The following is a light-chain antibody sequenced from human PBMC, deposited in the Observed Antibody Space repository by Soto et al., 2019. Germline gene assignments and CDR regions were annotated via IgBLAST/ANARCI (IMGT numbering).Light chain of an antibody. CDR1: DNDVGVYNY. J-gene: IGLJ3*02. Sequence: QSALTQPVSVSGSPGQSITISCTGTDNDVGVYNYVSWYQQHPGKAPKLIIYDVTNRPSGVSNRFSGSKSGNTASLTISGLQAEDEAGYYCSSYTTSTTRVFGGGTKVTVL. CDR2: DVT. V-gene: IGLV2-14*01. CDR3: SSYTTSTTRV.